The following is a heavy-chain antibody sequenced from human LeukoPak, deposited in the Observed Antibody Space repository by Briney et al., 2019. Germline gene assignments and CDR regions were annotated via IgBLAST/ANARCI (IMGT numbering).Heavy chain of an antibody. J-gene: IGHJ6*02. D-gene: IGHD6-6*01. V-gene: IGHV3-21*01. Sequence: GGSLRLSCAASGFTFSSYSMNWVRQAPGKGLEWVSSISSSSSYIYYADSVKGRFTISRDNAKNSLYLQMNSLRAEDTAVYYCASYSSSSFYYYGMDVWGQGTTVTVSS. CDR3: ASYSSSSFYYYGMDV. CDR1: GFTFSSYS. CDR2: ISSSSSYI.